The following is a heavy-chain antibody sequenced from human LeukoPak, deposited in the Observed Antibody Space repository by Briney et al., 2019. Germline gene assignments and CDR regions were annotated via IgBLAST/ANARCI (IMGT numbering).Heavy chain of an antibody. V-gene: IGHV3-30*18. D-gene: IGHD1-26*01. Sequence: GGSLRLSCAASGFTFSSYGMHWVRQAPGKGLEWVAAISYDGSYTYYPDFVKGRFTISRDNSRNTLHLQMNSLRPEDTAVYYCAKDWKWEVLIGAFNVWGQGSMVTVS. CDR3: AKDWKWEVLIGAFNV. J-gene: IGHJ3*01. CDR2: ISYDGSYT. CDR1: GFTFSSYG.